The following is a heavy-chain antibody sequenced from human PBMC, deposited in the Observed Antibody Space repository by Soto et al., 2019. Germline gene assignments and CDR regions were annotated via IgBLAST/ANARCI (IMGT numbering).Heavy chain of an antibody. J-gene: IGHJ6*02. CDR1: GGSISSSSYY. Sequence: PSETLSLTCTVSGGSISSSSYYWGWIRQPPGKGLEWIGSIYYSGSTYYNPSLKSRVTISVDTSKNQFSLKLSSVTAADTAVYYCARQRYSSSWYLHYYYGMDVWGQGTTVTVSS. CDR2: IYYSGST. V-gene: IGHV4-39*01. CDR3: ARQRYSSSWYLHYYYGMDV. D-gene: IGHD6-13*01.